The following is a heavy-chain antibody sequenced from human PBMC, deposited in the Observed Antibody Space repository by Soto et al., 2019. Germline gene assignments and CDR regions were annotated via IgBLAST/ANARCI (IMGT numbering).Heavy chain of an antibody. CDR3: TRGGDAYKNGH. D-gene: IGHD2-21*01. J-gene: IGHJ4*02. Sequence: PSETLSLTCTVSGGSIGSYYWSWIRQPPGKGLEWIGFIYYSGSTNYNPSLRSRVTMSVDTSKNQFSLKLTSVNAADTAVYYCTRGGDAYKNGHWGQGTLVTVSS. CDR1: GGSIGSYY. V-gene: IGHV4-59*01. CDR2: IYYSGST.